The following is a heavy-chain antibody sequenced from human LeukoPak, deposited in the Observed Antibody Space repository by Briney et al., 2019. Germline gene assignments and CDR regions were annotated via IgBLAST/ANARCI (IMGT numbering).Heavy chain of an antibody. Sequence: SVKVSCKASGGTFISYAISWVRQAPGQGLEWMGRIIPILGIANYAQKFQGRVTITADKSTSTAYMELSSLRSEDTAVYYCGRVTFYAFDIWGQGTMVTVSS. CDR2: IIPILGIA. CDR3: GRVTFYAFDI. CDR1: GGTFISYA. D-gene: IGHD3-3*02. J-gene: IGHJ3*02. V-gene: IGHV1-69*04.